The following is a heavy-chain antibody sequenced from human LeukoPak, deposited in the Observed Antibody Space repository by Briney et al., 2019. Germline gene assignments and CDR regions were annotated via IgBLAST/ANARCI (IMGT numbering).Heavy chain of an antibody. J-gene: IGHJ4*02. CDR2: ISYDGSNK. CDR1: GFTFSSYG. CDR3: ARDPVATNTPYYFDY. D-gene: IGHD5-24*01. V-gene: IGHV3-30*03. Sequence: PGGSLRLSCAASGFTFSSYGMHWVRQAPGKGLEWVAVISYDGSNKYYADSVKGRFTISRDNSKNTLYLQMNSLRAEDTAVYYCARDPVATNTPYYFDYWGQGTLVTVSS.